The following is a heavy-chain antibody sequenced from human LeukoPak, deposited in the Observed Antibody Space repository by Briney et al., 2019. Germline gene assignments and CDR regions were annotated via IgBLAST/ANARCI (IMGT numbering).Heavy chain of an antibody. J-gene: IGHJ4*02. V-gene: IGHV3-23*01. CDR1: GFTFRTYA. Sequence: GGSLRLSCTASGFTFRTYAMIWVRQAPGKGLEWVAGISDSGGSTNYADSVKGRFTISRDNPKNTLYLQMNSLRAEDTAVYFCAKRGVVIRVILVGFHKEAYYFDSWGQGALVTVSS. CDR3: AKRGVVIRVILVGFHKEAYYFDS. CDR2: ISDSGGST. D-gene: IGHD3-22*01.